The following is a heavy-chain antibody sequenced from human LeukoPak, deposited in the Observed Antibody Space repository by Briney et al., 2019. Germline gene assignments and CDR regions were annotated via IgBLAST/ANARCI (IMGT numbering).Heavy chain of an antibody. CDR3: ARLSTRLLDH. D-gene: IGHD3-3*01. V-gene: IGHV5-51*01. CDR1: AVTFNNYW. J-gene: IGHJ4*02. Sequence: GESLRISCKGSAVTFNNYWIGWVRQLPGKGLDWMGIIYPGDSETRYSPSFQGQVTMSVDKSVNTAYLHWGSLKASDTAIYFCARLSTRLLDHWGQGTRVTVSS. CDR2: IYPGDSET.